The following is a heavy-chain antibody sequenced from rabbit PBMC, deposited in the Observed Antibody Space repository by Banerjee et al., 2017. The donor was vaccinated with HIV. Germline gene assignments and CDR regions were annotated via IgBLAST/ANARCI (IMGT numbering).Heavy chain of an antibody. J-gene: IGHJ4*01. Sequence: QSLEESGGGLVKPGASLTLTCTASGFTLSSYWMYWVRQAPGKGLEWIGCIDGIGSGSTYYATWAKGRFTISKTSSTTVTPQMTSLTAADTATYFCAREGDLWGPGTLVTVS. CDR2: IDGIGSGST. V-gene: IGHV1S40*01. CDR3: AREGDL. CDR1: GFTLSSYW.